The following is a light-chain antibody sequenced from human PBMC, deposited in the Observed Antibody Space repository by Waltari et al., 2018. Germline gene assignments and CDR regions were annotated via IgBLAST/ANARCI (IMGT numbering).Light chain of an antibody. CDR1: QSINSNF. Sequence: ASQSINSNFLAWYQQKPGQAPRLLIYGASNRATGIPGRFRCGGSGADFTLTISRLEPEDFAVYYCQQSGGTFGQGTKVEIK. CDR2: GAS. J-gene: IGKJ1*01. CDR3: QQSGGT. V-gene: IGKV3-20*01.